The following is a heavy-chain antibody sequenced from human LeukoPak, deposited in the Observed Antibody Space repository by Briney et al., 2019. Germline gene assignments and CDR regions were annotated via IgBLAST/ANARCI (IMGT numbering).Heavy chain of an antibody. Sequence: PGRSLRLSCAASGFTFSSYWMHWVRQAPGKGLVWVARVNGDGSDTNYADSVKGRFTISRDNARNTVYLRMNCLRAEDTAVYYCARGWVPSDISLKWGQGTMVTVSS. D-gene: IGHD3-9*01. CDR2: VNGDGSDT. CDR3: ARGWVPSDISLK. CDR1: GFTFSSYW. J-gene: IGHJ3*01. V-gene: IGHV3-74*01.